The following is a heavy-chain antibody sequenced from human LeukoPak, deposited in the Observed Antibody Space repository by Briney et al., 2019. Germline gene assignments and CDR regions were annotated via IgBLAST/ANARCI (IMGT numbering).Heavy chain of an antibody. V-gene: IGHV4-39*01. CDR1: GGSISSSSYY. CDR2: IYYSGST. J-gene: IGHJ4*02. CDR3: ARQGGDSNYSFDY. D-gene: IGHD4-11*01. Sequence: PSETLPLTCTVSGGSISSSSYYWGWIRQPPGKGLEWIGSIYYSGSTYYNPSLKSRVTISVDTSKNQFSLKLSSVTAADTAVYYCARQGGDSNYSFDYWGQGTLVTVSS.